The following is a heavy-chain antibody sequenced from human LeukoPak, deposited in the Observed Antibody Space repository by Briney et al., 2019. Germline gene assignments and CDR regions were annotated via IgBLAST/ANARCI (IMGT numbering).Heavy chain of an antibody. CDR1: DDSIIDYY. CDR2: IYTRGTT. D-gene: IGHD2-2*01. Sequence: SETLSLTCTVSDDSIIDYYWSWIRQPPGKGLEWIGYIYTRGTTNYNPSLKSRVTMSADTSKNQFSLKLDSVTAADTAVYYCARSRPAPKEFDHWGQGTLVTVSS. J-gene: IGHJ4*02. V-gene: IGHV4-4*09. CDR3: ARSRPAPKEFDH.